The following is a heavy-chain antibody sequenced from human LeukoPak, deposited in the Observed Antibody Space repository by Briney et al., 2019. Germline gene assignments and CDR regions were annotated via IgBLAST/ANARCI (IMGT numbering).Heavy chain of an antibody. Sequence: GGSLRLSCAASGFTFSSYAMSWVRQAPGKGLEWVSAISGSGGSTYYADSVKGRFTISRDNSKNTLYLQMNSLRAEDTAVYYCAKSGVRVYHLYYFDYWGQGTLVTVSS. CDR2: ISGSGGST. CDR1: GFTFSSYA. J-gene: IGHJ4*02. D-gene: IGHD5/OR15-5a*01. CDR3: AKSGVRVYHLYYFDY. V-gene: IGHV3-23*01.